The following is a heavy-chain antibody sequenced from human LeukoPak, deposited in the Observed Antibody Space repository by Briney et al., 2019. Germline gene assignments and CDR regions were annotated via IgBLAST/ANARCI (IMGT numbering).Heavy chain of an antibody. J-gene: IGHJ6*02. CDR3: AKDIGNTAMDHYYYGMDV. CDR2: INDDGSDT. CDR1: GFTFKLYW. V-gene: IGHV3-74*01. Sequence: GGSLRLSCAASGFTFKLYWMHWVRQVPGKRPVWVPRINDDGSDTIYVDSVRGRFTISRDDAKNTVYLQMNNLRAEDTAVYYCAKDIGNTAMDHYYYGMDVWGQGTTVTVSS. D-gene: IGHD5-18*01.